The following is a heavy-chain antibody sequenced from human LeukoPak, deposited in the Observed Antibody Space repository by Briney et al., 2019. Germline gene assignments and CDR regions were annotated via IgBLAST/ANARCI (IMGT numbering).Heavy chain of an antibody. CDR1: GFTFSSYS. D-gene: IGHD4-23*01. CDR2: ISSSNSYI. CDR3: ARDYGGSSPFDY. V-gene: IGHV3-21*01. Sequence: GGSLRLSCAASGFTFSSYSMNWVRQAPGKGLEWVSSISSSNSYIYYADSVKGRFTISRDNAKNSLYLHMNSLRAEDTAVYYCARDYGGSSPFDYWGQGTLVTVSS. J-gene: IGHJ4*02.